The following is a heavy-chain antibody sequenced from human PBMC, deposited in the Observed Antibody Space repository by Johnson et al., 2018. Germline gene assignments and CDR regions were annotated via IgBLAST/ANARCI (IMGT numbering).Heavy chain of an antibody. J-gene: IGHJ1*01. CDR3: ARDRTSIKSGPAEYFQH. D-gene: IGHD3-3*01. Sequence: VQLVESGAEVKKPGSSVEVSCKASGGTFSSYAISWVRQAPGQGLEWMGGILPIFGTANYAQKFQGRVTITADESTSTAYMELSSLRSEDTAVYYCARDRTSIKSGPAEYFQHWGQGTLVTVSS. CDR2: ILPIFGTA. V-gene: IGHV1-69*01. CDR1: GGTFSSYA.